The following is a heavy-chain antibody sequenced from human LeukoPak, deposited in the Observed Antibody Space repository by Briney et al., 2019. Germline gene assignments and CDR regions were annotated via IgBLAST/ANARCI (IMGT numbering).Heavy chain of an antibody. CDR3: ARAGLLWFGELGGFDY. CDR2: FDPEDGET. V-gene: IGHV1-24*01. CDR1: GYTLTELS. D-gene: IGHD3-10*01. Sequence: ASVKVSCKVSGYTLTELSMHWVRQAPGKGLEWMGGFDPEDGETIYAQKFQGRVTMTEDTSTDTAYMELSSLRSEDTAVYYCARAGLLWFGELGGFDYWGQGTLVTVSS. J-gene: IGHJ4*02.